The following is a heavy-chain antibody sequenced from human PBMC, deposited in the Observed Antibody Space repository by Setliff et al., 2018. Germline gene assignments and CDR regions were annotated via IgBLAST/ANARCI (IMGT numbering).Heavy chain of an antibody. CDR3: ARSPLRLFDF. CDR2: IYPGDSDT. J-gene: IGHJ4*02. CDR1: GYTFSNYW. V-gene: IGHV5-51*01. D-gene: IGHD4-17*01. Sequence: GESLKISCQGSGYTFSNYWIGWVRQMPGKGLEWMGVIYPGDSDTRYSPSFKGQVTISADKSINTVYLQWSSLKASDTAMYYCARSPLRLFDFWGQGSLVTVSS.